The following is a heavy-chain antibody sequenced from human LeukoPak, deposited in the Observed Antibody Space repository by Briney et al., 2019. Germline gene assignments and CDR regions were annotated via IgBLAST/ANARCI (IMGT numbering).Heavy chain of an antibody. CDR3: ARGIDYGDYDNWFDP. CDR1: EGTFSSYA. Sequence: ASVKVSCKASEGTFSSYAISWVRQAPGQGLEWMGGIIPIFGTANYAQKFQGRVTITADESTSTAYMELSSLRSEDTAVYYCARGIDYGDYDNWFDPWGQGTLVTVSS. V-gene: IGHV1-69*13. CDR2: IIPIFGTA. J-gene: IGHJ5*02. D-gene: IGHD4-17*01.